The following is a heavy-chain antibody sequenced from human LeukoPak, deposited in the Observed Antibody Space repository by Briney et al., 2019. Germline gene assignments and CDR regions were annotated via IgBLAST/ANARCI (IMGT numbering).Heavy chain of an antibody. CDR3: ASRSCTTTTCFDY. D-gene: IGHD2/OR15-2a*01. V-gene: IGHV3-74*01. J-gene: IGHJ4*02. CDR1: GFTFSTYW. CDR2: IKSDGSSI. Sequence: GGSLRLSCVASGFTFSTYWMHWVRQAPGKGLVWVSRIKSDGSSINYADSVRGRFTISRDDARNTLYLQMDSLRAEDTAVYFCASRSCTTTTCFDYWGQGTLVTVSS.